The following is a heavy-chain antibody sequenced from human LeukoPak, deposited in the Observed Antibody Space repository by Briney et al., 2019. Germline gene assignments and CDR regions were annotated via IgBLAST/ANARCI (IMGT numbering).Heavy chain of an antibody. CDR3: ARPYSSSSFGFYYYYMDV. CDR1: GGSISSYY. J-gene: IGHJ6*03. Sequence: SETLSLTCTVSGGSISSYYWSWIRQPPGKGLEWIGYIYYSGSTNYNPSLKSRVTISVDTSKNQFSLKLSSVTAADTAVYYCARPYSSSSFGFYYYYMDVWGKGTTVTVSS. CDR2: IYYSGST. D-gene: IGHD6-6*01. V-gene: IGHV4-59*01.